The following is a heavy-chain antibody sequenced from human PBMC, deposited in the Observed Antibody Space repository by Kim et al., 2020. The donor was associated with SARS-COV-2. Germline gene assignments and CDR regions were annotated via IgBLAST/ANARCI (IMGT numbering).Heavy chain of an antibody. D-gene: IGHD3-22*01. V-gene: IGHV3-7*03. Sequence: GGSLRLSCAASGFTFSSYWMSWVRQAPGKGLEWVANIKQDGSEKYYVDSVKGRFTISRDNAKNSLYLQMNSLRAEDTAVYYCARDPLTYDSSGYDLSADDAFDIWGQGTMVTVSS. CDR1: GFTFSSYW. CDR2: IKQDGSEK. J-gene: IGHJ3*02. CDR3: ARDPLTYDSSGYDLSADDAFDI.